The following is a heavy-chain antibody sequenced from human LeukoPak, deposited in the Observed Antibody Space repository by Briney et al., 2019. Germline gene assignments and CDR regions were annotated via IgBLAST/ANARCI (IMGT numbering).Heavy chain of an antibody. J-gene: IGHJ3*02. CDR1: GYTFTSYG. D-gene: IGHD2-15*01. Sequence: ASVKVSCKASGYTFTSYGINWVRQATGQGLEWMGWMNPNSGNTGYAQKFQGRVTITRNTSISTAYMELSSLRSEDTAVYYCARLLSYDAFDIWGQGTMVTVSS. V-gene: IGHV1-8*03. CDR2: MNPNSGNT. CDR3: ARLLSYDAFDI.